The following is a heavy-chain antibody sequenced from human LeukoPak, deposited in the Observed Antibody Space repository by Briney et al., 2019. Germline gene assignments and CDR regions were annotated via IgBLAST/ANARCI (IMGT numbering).Heavy chain of an antibody. Sequence: SETLSLTCAVYGGSFSGYYWSWIRQPPGKGLEWIGEINHSGSTNHNPSLKSRVTISVDTSKNQFSLKLSSVTAADTAVYYCARGPLVYSSSWYGSDYWGQGTLVTVSS. D-gene: IGHD6-13*01. V-gene: IGHV4-34*01. J-gene: IGHJ4*02. CDR3: ARGPLVYSSSWYGSDY. CDR1: GGSFSGYY. CDR2: INHSGST.